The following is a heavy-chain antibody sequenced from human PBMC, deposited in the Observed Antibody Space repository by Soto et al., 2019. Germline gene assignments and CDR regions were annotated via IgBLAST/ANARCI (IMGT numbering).Heavy chain of an antibody. CDR3: ARYCSSTSCPSYWFDP. Sequence: SGPTLVNPTQTLTLTCAFSGFSLSTSGVGVGWIRQPPGKALEWLALIYWDDDKRYSPSLKSRLTITKDTSKNQVVLTMTNMDPVDKATYYCARYCSSTSCPSYWFDPWGQGTLVTAPQ. D-gene: IGHD2-2*01. CDR1: GFSLSTSGVG. J-gene: IGHJ5*02. CDR2: IYWDDDK. V-gene: IGHV2-5*02.